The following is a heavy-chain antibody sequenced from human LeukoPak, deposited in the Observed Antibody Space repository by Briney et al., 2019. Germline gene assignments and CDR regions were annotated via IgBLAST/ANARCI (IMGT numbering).Heavy chain of an antibody. J-gene: IGHJ4*02. CDR2: MRVDGSDI. CDR1: GFTFSNDF. CDR3: ARDRGWIYDS. V-gene: IGHV3-7*01. Sequence: GGSLRLSCEASGFTFSNDFMTWVRQAPGKGLEWVANMRVDGSDIHYVDSVKGRFTISSDNARNALYLQMNTLRVEDTAVYFCARDRGWIYDSWGRGTLVTVSS. D-gene: IGHD6-19*01.